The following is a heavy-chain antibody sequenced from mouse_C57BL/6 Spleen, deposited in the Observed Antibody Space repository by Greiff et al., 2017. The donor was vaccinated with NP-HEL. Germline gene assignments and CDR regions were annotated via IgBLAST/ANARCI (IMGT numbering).Heavy chain of an antibody. D-gene: IGHD1-1*01. CDR3: ARSGKYYGSRGPYFDY. J-gene: IGHJ2*01. CDR2: INPNNGGT. CDR1: GYTFTDYY. V-gene: IGHV1-26*01. Sequence: VQLQQSGPELVKPGASVKISCKASGYTFTDYYMNWVKQSHGKSLEWIGDINPNNGGTSYNQKFKGKATLTVDKSSSTAYMELRSLTSEDSAVYYCARSGKYYGSRGPYFDYWGQGTTLTVSS.